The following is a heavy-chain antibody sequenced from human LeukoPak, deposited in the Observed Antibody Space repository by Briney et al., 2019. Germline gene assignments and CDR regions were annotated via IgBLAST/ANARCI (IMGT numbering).Heavy chain of an antibody. CDR3: ARDSRVGSRSFDI. Sequence: GASVKVSCKASGGTFSSYAISWVRQAPGQGLEWMGGIIPIFGTANYAQKFQGRVTITADEPTSTAYMELSSLRSEDTAVYYCARDSRVGSRSFDIWGQGTMVTVSS. CDR1: GGTFSSYA. V-gene: IGHV1-69*01. CDR2: IIPIFGTA. D-gene: IGHD1-26*01. J-gene: IGHJ3*02.